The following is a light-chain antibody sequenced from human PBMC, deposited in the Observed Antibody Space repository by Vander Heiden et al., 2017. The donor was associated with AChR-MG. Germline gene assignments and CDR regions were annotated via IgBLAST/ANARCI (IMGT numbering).Light chain of an antibody. CDR2: GKD. J-gene: IGLJ2*01. V-gene: IGLV3-19*01. CDR3: NARDNSGYRYVL. CDR1: SLRDFY. Sequence: SSELTPDPAVSVAMGPTVRITCQGDSLRDFYASWYQQKPGQAPVLVMYGKDNRPSGRPDRFSGSNSGSTASLTITGAQAEDEADYYCNARDNSGYRYVLFGGGTKVTVL.